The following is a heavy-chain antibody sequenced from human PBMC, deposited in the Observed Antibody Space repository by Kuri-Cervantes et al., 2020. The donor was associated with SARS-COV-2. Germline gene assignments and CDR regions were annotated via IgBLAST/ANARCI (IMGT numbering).Heavy chain of an antibody. V-gene: IGHV1-46*01. CDR1: GYTFTSYY. CDR3: AREEGIVDY. D-gene: IGHD6-13*01. CDR2: INPSGGST. J-gene: IGHJ4*02. Sequence: ASVKVSCKASGYTFTSYYMHWVRQAPGQGLEWMGIINPSGGSTSYAQKLQGRVTMTRDTATSTVYMELSSLRSDDTAVYYCAREEGIVDYWGQGTLVTVSS.